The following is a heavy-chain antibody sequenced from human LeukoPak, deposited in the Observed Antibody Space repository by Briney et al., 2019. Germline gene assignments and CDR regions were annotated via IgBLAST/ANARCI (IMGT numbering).Heavy chain of an antibody. Sequence: SVKVSCKASGGTFSSYAISWVRQAPGQGLEWMGGIIPIFGAANYAQKFQGRVTITADESTSTAYMELSSLRSEDTAVYYCARDGGSGWYLGNWFDPWGQGTLVTVSS. J-gene: IGHJ5*02. CDR3: ARDGGSGWYLGNWFDP. D-gene: IGHD6-19*01. CDR1: GGTFSSYA. V-gene: IGHV1-69*13. CDR2: IIPIFGAA.